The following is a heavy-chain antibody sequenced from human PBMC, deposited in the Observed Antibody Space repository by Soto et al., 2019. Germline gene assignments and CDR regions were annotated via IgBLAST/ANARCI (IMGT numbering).Heavy chain of an antibody. CDR3: ARDNGYSYGYTLDH. Sequence: SETLSLTCAVSGGSISSGGYSWSWIRQPPGKGLEWIGYIYHSGSTYYNPSLKSRVTISVDRSKNQFSLKLSSVTAADTAVYYCARDNGYSYGYTLDHWGQGTLVTVSS. D-gene: IGHD5-18*01. CDR1: GGSISSGGYS. J-gene: IGHJ4*02. CDR2: IYHSGST. V-gene: IGHV4-30-2*01.